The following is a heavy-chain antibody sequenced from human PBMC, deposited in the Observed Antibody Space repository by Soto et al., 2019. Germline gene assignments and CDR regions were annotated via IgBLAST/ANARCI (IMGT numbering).Heavy chain of an antibody. CDR3: TTDLGKDDAFDI. CDR1: SVSNAW. J-gene: IGHJ3*02. CDR2: IKSKTDGGTT. D-gene: IGHD7-27*01. V-gene: IGHV3-15*07. Sequence: SVSNAWMNWVRKAPGKGLEWVGRIKSKTDGGTTDYAAPVKGRFTISRDDSKNTLYLQMNSLKTEDTAVYYCTTDLGKDDAFDIWGQGTMVTVSS.